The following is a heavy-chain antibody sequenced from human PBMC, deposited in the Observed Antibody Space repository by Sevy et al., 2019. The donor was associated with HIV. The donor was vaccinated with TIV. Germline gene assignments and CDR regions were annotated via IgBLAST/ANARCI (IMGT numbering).Heavy chain of an antibody. CDR2: IIPIFGTA. CDR3: ARRAVVTPHGYYYYGMDV. CDR1: GGTFSSYA. D-gene: IGHD2-21*02. Sequence: ASVKVSCKASGGTFSSYAISWVRQAPGQGLEWMGGIIPIFGTANYAQKFQGRVTITADESTSTAYMELSSLRSEDTAVYYCARRAVVTPHGYYYYGMDVWGQGTTVTVSS. V-gene: IGHV1-69*13. J-gene: IGHJ6*02.